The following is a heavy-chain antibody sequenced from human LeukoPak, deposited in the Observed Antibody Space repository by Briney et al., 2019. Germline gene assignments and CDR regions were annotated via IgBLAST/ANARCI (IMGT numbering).Heavy chain of an antibody. CDR3: TRGLIGDDFWSDYYPYYFDY. CDR1: GFTFGDYA. Sequence: KPGRSLRLSCTASGFTFGDYAMSWFRQAPGKGLEWVGFIRSKAYGGTTEYAASVKGGFTISRDDSKSIAYLQMNSLKTEDTAVYYCTRGLIGDDFWSDYYPYYFDYWGQGTLVTVSS. D-gene: IGHD3-3*01. CDR2: IRSKAYGGTT. V-gene: IGHV3-49*05. J-gene: IGHJ4*02.